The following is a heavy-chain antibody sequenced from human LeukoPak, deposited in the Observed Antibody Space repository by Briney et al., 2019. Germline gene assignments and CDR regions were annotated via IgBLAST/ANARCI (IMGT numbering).Heavy chain of an antibody. CDR3: ARDRGDGDAPDAFDI. CDR1: GFTFSSYA. V-gene: IGHV3-30*04. J-gene: IGHJ3*02. CDR2: ISYDGSNK. D-gene: IGHD4-17*01. Sequence: GGSLRLSCAASGFTFSSYAMHWVRQAPGKGLEWVAVISYDGSNKYYADSVKGRFTISRDNSKNTLYLQMNSLRAEDTAVYYCARDRGDGDAPDAFDIWGQGTTVTVSS.